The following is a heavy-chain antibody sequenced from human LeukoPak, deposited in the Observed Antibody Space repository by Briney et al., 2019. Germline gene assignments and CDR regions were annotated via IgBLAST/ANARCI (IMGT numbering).Heavy chain of an antibody. CDR3: ARDGEVGATHL. CDR2: ISAYNGNT. Sequence: GASVKVSCKASGYTFTSYGISWVRQAPGQGLEWMGWISAYNGNTNYAQKFQGRVTITTDESTSTAYMELSSLRSEDTAVYYCARDGEVGATHLWGQGTLVTVSS. V-gene: IGHV1-18*01. D-gene: IGHD1-26*01. J-gene: IGHJ4*02. CDR1: GYTFTSYG.